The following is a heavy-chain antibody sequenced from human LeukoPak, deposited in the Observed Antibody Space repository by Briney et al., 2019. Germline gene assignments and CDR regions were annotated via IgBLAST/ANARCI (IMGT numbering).Heavy chain of an antibody. CDR1: GFTFSSYA. D-gene: IGHD6-13*01. J-gene: IGHJ4*02. Sequence: GGSLRLSCAASGFTFSSYAMSWVRQAPEKGLEWVSAISGSGDSTYYGDSVKGRFTISRDNSKNTLYLQMNSLRAEDTAVYYCAKTRPLDSSSWSHGDYWGQGTLVTVSS. CDR3: AKTRPLDSSSWSHGDY. V-gene: IGHV3-23*01. CDR2: ISGSGDST.